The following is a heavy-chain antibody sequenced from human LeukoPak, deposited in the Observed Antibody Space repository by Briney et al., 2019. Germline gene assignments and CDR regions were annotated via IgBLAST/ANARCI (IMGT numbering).Heavy chain of an antibody. Sequence: SETLPLTCTVSGGSISSYYWRWIRQPPGKGLEWIGYIYYSGSTNYNPSLKSRVTISVDTSKNQFSLKLSSVTAADTAVYYCARSGTLYYYDSSGYQSSPNWFDPWGQGTLVTVSS. D-gene: IGHD3-22*01. CDR2: IYYSGST. CDR3: ARSGTLYYYDSSGYQSSPNWFDP. CDR1: GGSISSYY. V-gene: IGHV4-59*08. J-gene: IGHJ5*02.